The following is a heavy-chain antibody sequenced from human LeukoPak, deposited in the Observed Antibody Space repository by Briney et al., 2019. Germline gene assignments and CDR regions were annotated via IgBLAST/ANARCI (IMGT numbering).Heavy chain of an antibody. CDR1: GFTFSSYG. Sequence: GGSLRLSCAASGFTFSSYGMHWVRQAPGKGLEWVAFIRYDGSNKYYADSVKGRFTISRDNSKNTLYLQMNSLRAEDTAVYSCAKGAQDRAAKGYMFDYWGQGTLVTVSS. CDR3: AKGAQDRAAKGYMFDY. J-gene: IGHJ4*02. D-gene: IGHD1-1*01. CDR2: IRYDGSNK. V-gene: IGHV3-30*02.